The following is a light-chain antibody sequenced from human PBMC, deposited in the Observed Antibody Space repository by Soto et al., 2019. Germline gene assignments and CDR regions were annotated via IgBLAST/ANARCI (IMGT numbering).Light chain of an antibody. Sequence: EIVMTQSPATLSVSPGERATLSCRASQSVSSNLAWYQQKPGQAPRLLIYGASTRATGIPARFSGSGSGTEFTLTISSLQTEDFALYYCQQYNKWHPYTFGQGTKLEIK. CDR2: GAS. J-gene: IGKJ2*01. CDR1: QSVSSN. CDR3: QQYNKWHPYT. V-gene: IGKV3-15*01.